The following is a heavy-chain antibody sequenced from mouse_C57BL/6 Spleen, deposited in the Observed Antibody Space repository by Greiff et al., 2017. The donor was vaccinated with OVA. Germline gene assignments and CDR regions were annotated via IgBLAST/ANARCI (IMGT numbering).Heavy chain of an antibody. J-gene: IGHJ2*01. Sequence: VQLQQSGPELVKPGASVKISCKASGYTFTDYYMNWVKQSHGKSLEWIGDINPNNGGTSYNQKFKGKATLTVDKSSSTAYMELRSLTSEDSAVYYCAREENKMGYFDDWGQGTTLTVSS. CDR1: GYTFTDYY. CDR2: INPNNGGT. V-gene: IGHV1-26*01. CDR3: AREENKMGYFDD. D-gene: IGHD2-3*01.